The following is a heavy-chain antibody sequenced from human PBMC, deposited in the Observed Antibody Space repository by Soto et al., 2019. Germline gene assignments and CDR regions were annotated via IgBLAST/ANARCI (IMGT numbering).Heavy chain of an antibody. Sequence: GASVKVSCKASGYTFTSYGISWVRQAPGQGLEWMGWISAYNGNTNYAQKFQGRVTLTRDTSTSTVSMEVSSLRSEDTAVYYCARDNSESNSWWFDPWGQGTLVTVSS. CDR1: GYTFTSYG. V-gene: IGHV1-18*01. CDR3: ARDNSESNSWWFDP. D-gene: IGHD1-26*01. J-gene: IGHJ5*02. CDR2: ISAYNGNT.